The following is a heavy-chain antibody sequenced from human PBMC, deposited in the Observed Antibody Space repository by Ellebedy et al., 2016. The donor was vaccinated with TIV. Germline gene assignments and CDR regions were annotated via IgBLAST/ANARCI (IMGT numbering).Heavy chain of an antibody. V-gene: IGHV4-31*03. J-gene: IGHJ4*02. Sequence: MPSETLSLTCSVSGGSISSGGYYWSWIRQHPGKGLEWIGYIYYSGSTYYNPSLKSRVTISVDTSKNQFSLKLSSVTAADTAVYYCARVGVNWNYDPFDYWGQGTLVTVSS. D-gene: IGHD1-7*01. CDR3: ARVGVNWNYDPFDY. CDR2: IYYSGST. CDR1: GGSISSGGYY.